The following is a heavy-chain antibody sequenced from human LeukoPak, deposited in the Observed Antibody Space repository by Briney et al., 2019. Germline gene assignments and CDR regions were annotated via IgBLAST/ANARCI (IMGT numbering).Heavy chain of an antibody. D-gene: IGHD6-13*01. CDR3: ARSNGYNSSPNY. CDR1: GFTFSSYS. J-gene: IGHJ4*02. Sequence: GGSLRLSFAASGFTFSSYSMTWVRQAPGKGLEWLSYISSSSGATYYADSVKGRFTISRDNGKNSLYLQMNSLRAEDTAVYYCARSNGYNSSPNYWGQGTLVTVSS. V-gene: IGHV3-48*01. CDR2: ISSSSGAT.